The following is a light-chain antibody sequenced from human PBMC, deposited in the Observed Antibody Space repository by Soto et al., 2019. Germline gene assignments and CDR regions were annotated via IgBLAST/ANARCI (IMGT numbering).Light chain of an antibody. CDR3: ASYTTARIRV. CDR1: SSDIGAYNS. CDR2: DVS. V-gene: IGLV2-14*01. J-gene: IGLJ2*01. Sequence: QSVLTQPASVSASPGQSITISCTGTSSDIGAYNSVSWYQQYPGKAPQLMIYDVSYRPSGISSRFSGSKSGNTASLTISGLQPDDDADYYCASYTTARIRVFGGGTKLTVL.